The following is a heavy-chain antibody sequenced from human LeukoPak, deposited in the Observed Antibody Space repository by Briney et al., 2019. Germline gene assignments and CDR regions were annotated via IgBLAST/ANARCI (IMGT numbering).Heavy chain of an antibody. Sequence: GGSLRLSCAASGFTFSSYAMSWVRQAPGKGLEWVSAISGSGGSTYYADSVKGRFTISRDNSKNTLYLQMNSLRAKDTAVYYCAKDLAETRTGSGSYYNLCWFDPWGQGTLVTVSS. CDR1: GFTFSSYA. CDR3: AKDLAETRTGSGSYYNLCWFDP. CDR2: ISGSGGST. J-gene: IGHJ5*02. V-gene: IGHV3-23*01. D-gene: IGHD3-10*01.